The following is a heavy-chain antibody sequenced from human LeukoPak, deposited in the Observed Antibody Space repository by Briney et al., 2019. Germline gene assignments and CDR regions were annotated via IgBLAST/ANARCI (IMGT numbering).Heavy chain of an antibody. CDR2: IIPILGTA. D-gene: IGHD6-13*01. Sequence: RWASVKVSCKASGGTFSSYAISWVRQAPGQGLEWMGGIIPILGTANYAQKFQGRVTITTDESTSTAYMELSSLRSEDTAVYYCAGGVSAAGTRNYYYYMDVWGKGTTVTVSS. CDR3: AGGVSAAGTRNYYYYMDV. J-gene: IGHJ6*03. CDR1: GGTFSSYA. V-gene: IGHV1-69*05.